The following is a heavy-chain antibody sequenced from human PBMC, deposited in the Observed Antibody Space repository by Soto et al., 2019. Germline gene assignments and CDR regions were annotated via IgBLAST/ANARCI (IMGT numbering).Heavy chain of an antibody. CDR3: AIGGSGYVWFNEY. CDR2: IIPVFGTA. CDR1: GGLFSSYA. J-gene: IGHJ4*02. Sequence: QEQLVQSGAEVKKSGSSVTVSCKDTGGLFSSYAVIWVRQAPGQGLEWMGGIIPVFGTAYYAQKFQGRVTITADESTNTAYMELGSLRSEDTGMYYCAIGGSGYVWFNEYWGQGTLVTVSS. D-gene: IGHD3-22*01. V-gene: IGHV1-69*01.